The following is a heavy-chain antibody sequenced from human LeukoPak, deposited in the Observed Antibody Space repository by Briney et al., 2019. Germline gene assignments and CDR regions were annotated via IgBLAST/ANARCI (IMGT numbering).Heavy chain of an antibody. CDR2: INPSGGST. J-gene: IGHJ4*02. Sequence: GASVKVSCKASGYTFTSYYMHWVRQAPGQGLEWMGIINPSGGSTSYAKKFEGRVNMTRDTSTSTVYMELSSLRSEDTAVYYCARGRTDKGYFDYWGQGTLVTVSS. CDR1: GYTFTSYY. V-gene: IGHV1-46*01. CDR3: ARGRTDKGYFDY. D-gene: IGHD3/OR15-3a*01.